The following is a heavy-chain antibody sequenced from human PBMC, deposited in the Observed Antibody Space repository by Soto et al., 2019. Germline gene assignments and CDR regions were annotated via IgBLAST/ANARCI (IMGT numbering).Heavy chain of an antibody. D-gene: IGHD4-17*01. Sequence: QVQLVESGGGVVQPGRSLRLSCAASGFTFSSYGMYWVRQAPGKGLEWVALIWYDGSKEYYADSVKGRFTISRDNSKNTLYLQINSVRAEDTAVYYCARVGVADYLNCFDYWGQGTLVTVSS. CDR2: IWYDGSKE. V-gene: IGHV3-33*03. CDR3: ARVGVADYLNCFDY. CDR1: GFTFSSYG. J-gene: IGHJ4*02.